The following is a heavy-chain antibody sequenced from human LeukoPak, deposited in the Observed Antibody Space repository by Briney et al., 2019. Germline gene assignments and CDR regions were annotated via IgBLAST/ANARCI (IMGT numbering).Heavy chain of an antibody. Sequence: GGSLRLSCAASGFTFSSYWMHWVRQAPGKGLVWVSRINSDGSSTSYADSVKGRFTISRDNAKNTLYLQMNSLRAEDTAVYYCARDLAAAGKDYYYGMDVWGQGTTVTVSS. CDR3: ARDLAAAGKDYYYGMDV. CDR2: INSDGSST. D-gene: IGHD6-13*01. J-gene: IGHJ6*02. CDR1: GFTFSSYW. V-gene: IGHV3-74*01.